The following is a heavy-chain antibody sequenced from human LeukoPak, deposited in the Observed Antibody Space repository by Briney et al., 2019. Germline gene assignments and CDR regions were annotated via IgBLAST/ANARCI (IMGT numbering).Heavy chain of an antibody. Sequence: GESLKISCKGSGYSFTSYWIGWVRQMPGKGLEWMGIIYPGDSDTRYSPSFQGQVTISADKSISTAYLQWSSLKASDTAMYYCARRDGYCSGGSCYFNWFDPWGQGTLVTVSS. D-gene: IGHD2-15*01. CDR2: IYPGDSDT. J-gene: IGHJ5*02. V-gene: IGHV5-51*01. CDR3: ARRDGYCSGGSCYFNWFDP. CDR1: GYSFTSYW.